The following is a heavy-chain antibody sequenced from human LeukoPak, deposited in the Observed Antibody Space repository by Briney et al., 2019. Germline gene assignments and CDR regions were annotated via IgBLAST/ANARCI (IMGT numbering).Heavy chain of an antibody. Sequence: PGGSLRLSCVGSGFSFRSHWVNWVRQSPGKGLEWVANIKPDGSDKYYVDSARGRFTVPRDNAKNSAFLQMNSLRAEDTAIYYCATISAQTFDIWGQGTLVSVSS. CDR3: ATISAQTFDI. J-gene: IGHJ3*02. V-gene: IGHV3-7*01. CDR2: IKPDGSDK. CDR1: GFSFRSHW. D-gene: IGHD5-24*01.